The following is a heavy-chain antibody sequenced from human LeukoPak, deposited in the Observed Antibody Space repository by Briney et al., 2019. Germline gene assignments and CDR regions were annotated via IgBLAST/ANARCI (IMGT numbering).Heavy chain of an antibody. CDR3: AREVGTVTTGGY. J-gene: IGHJ4*02. CDR1: GFTFSSYE. CDR2: ISSSGSTI. D-gene: IGHD4-17*01. V-gene: IGHV3-48*03. Sequence: GGSLRLSCAASGFTFSSYEMNWVRQAPGKGLEWVSYISSSGSTIYYADSVKGRFTISRDNAKNSLHLQMNSLRAEDTAVYYCAREVGTVTTGGYWGQGTLVTVSS.